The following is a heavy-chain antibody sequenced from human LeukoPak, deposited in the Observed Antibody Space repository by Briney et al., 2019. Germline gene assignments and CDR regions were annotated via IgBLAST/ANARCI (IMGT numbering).Heavy chain of an antibody. CDR3: ARQYGPGYSSTWYFGY. J-gene: IGHJ4*02. CDR2: IYDSGNT. V-gene: IGHV4-39*01. CDR1: GGSISSGAYS. Sequence: SETLSLTCTVSGGSISSGAYSWGWIRQPPGKGLDWIGNIYDSGNTYYNPSLKSRVTISVDTSKNQFSLKLNSVTAADTAVYYCARQYGPGYSSTWYFGYWGLGTLVTVSS. D-gene: IGHD6-13*01.